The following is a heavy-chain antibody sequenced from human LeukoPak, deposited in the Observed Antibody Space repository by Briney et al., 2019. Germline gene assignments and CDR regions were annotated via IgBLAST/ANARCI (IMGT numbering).Heavy chain of an antibody. CDR2: ISYDGSNK. J-gene: IGHJ3*02. CDR3: AMAVVRGVILDAFDI. Sequence: GRSLRLSCAASGFTFSSYAMHWVRQAPGKGLEWVAVISYDGSNKYYADSVKGRFTISRDNSENTLYLQMNSLRAEDTAVYYRAMAVVRGVILDAFDIWGQGTMVTVPS. CDR1: GFTFSSYA. V-gene: IGHV3-30-3*01. D-gene: IGHD3-10*01.